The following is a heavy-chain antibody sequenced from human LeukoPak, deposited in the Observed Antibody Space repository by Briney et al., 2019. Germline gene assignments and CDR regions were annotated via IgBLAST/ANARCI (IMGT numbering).Heavy chain of an antibody. CDR3: ARDDYYDSSGYPLGY. CDR2: ISSSSNTI. V-gene: IGHV3-48*02. Sequence: GGSLRLSCAASGFTFSSYSMNWVRQSPGKGLEWVSYISSSSNTIYYADSVKGRFTISRDNAKNSLYLQMNSLRDEDTAVYYCARDDYYDSSGYPLGYWGQGTLATVSS. D-gene: IGHD3-22*01. CDR1: GFTFSSYS. J-gene: IGHJ4*02.